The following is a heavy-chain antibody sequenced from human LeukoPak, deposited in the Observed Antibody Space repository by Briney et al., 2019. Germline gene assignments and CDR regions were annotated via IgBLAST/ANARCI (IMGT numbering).Heavy chain of an antibody. CDR2: VYHSGST. J-gene: IGHJ4*02. CDR3: ARDQDYYGSGSYGPDY. D-gene: IGHD3-10*01. CDR1: GYSITSGYY. V-gene: IGHV4-38-2*02. Sequence: PSETLSLTCTVSGYSITSGYYWGWIRQPPGKGLEWIGSVYHSGSTFYNPSLKSRVTISADPSKNQFSLKLSSMTAADTAVYYCARDQDYYGSGSYGPDYWGQGILVTVSS.